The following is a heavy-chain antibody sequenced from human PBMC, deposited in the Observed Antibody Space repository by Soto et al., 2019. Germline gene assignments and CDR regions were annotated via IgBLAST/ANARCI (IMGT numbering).Heavy chain of an antibody. J-gene: IGHJ6*02. CDR3: ARVRSGIYYYGMDV. Sequence: QVQLVESGGGLGKPGGSLRLSCAASGFIFSDYYMSWIRQAPGRGLEWVSYISSSGSTIYYADSVKGRFTISRDNGKNSLYLQMNSLRAEDTAMYYCARVRSGIYYYGMDVWGQGTTVTVSS. CDR2: ISSSGSTI. V-gene: IGHV3-11*01. CDR1: GFIFSDYY. D-gene: IGHD3-3*01.